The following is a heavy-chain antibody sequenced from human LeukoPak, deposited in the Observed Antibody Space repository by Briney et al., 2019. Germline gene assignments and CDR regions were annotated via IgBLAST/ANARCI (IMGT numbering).Heavy chain of an antibody. CDR3: ARHGYDYGDYNWFDP. CDR1: GGSINNYY. J-gene: IGHJ5*02. CDR2: IYYTGGT. V-gene: IGHV4-59*08. D-gene: IGHD4-17*01. Sequence: PSETLSLTCTVSGGSINNYYWSWIRQPPGKGLEWIGYIYYTGGTYYNPSLKSRVTMAVDTSKNQFSLKLTSVTAADTALYYCARHGYDYGDYNWFDPWGQGTLVTVSS.